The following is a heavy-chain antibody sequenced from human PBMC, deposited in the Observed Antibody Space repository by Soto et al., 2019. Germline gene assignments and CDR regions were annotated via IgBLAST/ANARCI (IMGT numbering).Heavy chain of an antibody. Sequence: PGGSLRLSCAASGSTFSSYDMHWVRQATGKGLEWVSAIGTAGDTYYPGSVKGRFTISREDAKNSLYLQMNSLRAGDTAVYYCAIASSYCSGGSCYSGAGAFDIWAQGTMVTVSS. D-gene: IGHD2-15*01. CDR2: IGTAGDT. J-gene: IGHJ3*02. CDR3: AIASSYCSGGSCYSGAGAFDI. V-gene: IGHV3-13*01. CDR1: GSTFSSYD.